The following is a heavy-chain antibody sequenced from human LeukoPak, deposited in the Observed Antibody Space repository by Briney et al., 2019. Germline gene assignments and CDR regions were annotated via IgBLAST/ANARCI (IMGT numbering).Heavy chain of an antibody. D-gene: IGHD6-13*01. V-gene: IGHV3-11*04. J-gene: IGHJ5*02. Sequence: GGSLRLSCAASGFTFSDYYMSWIRQAPGKGLEWVSYISSSGSTIYYADSVKGRFTISRDNAKNSLYLQMNSLRAEDTAVYYCARDPYSSSWYWFDPWGQGTLVTVSS. CDR2: ISSSGSTI. CDR3: ARDPYSSSWYWFDP. CDR1: GFTFSDYY.